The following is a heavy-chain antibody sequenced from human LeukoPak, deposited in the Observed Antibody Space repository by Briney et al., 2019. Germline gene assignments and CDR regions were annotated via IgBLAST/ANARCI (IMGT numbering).Heavy chain of an antibody. J-gene: IGHJ4*02. CDR2: ISSSGSTV. Sequence: GGSLRLSCAASGFTFSSYEMNWVRQAPGKGLEWVSYISSSGSTVYYADSVKGRFTISRDNAKNSLYLQMNRLRAEDTAVYYCARGYVWGSYRYIDWGQGTLVTVSS. D-gene: IGHD3-16*02. V-gene: IGHV3-48*03. CDR1: GFTFSSYE. CDR3: ARGYVWGSYRYID.